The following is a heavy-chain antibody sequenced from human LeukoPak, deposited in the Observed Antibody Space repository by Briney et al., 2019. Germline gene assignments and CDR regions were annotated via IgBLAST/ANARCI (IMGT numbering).Heavy chain of an antibody. D-gene: IGHD4-23*01. CDR2: IYHSGST. CDR1: GGSIGSSNW. V-gene: IGHV4-4*02. Sequence: PSGTLSLTCAVSGGSIGSSNWWSWVRQPPGKGLEWIGYIYHSGSTYYNPSLKSRVTISVDRSKNQFSLKLSSVTAADTAVYYCARSFGGNSYLDYWGQGTLVTVSS. J-gene: IGHJ4*02. CDR3: ARSFGGNSYLDY.